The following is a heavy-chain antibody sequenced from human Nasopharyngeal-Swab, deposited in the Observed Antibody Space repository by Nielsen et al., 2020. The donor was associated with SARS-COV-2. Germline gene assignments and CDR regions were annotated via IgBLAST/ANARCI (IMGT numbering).Heavy chain of an antibody. CDR1: GFSLSTSGMC. V-gene: IGHV2-70*01. J-gene: IGHJ6*02. Sequence: SGPTLAKPTQTLTLTCTFSGFSLSTSGMCVSWIRQPPGKALEWLALIDWDDDKYYSTSLKTRLTISKDTSKNQVVLTMTNMDPVDTATYYCARMPVQLERPGDYYYYGMDVWGQGTTVTVSS. CDR2: IDWDDDK. D-gene: IGHD1-1*01. CDR3: ARMPVQLERPGDYYYYGMDV.